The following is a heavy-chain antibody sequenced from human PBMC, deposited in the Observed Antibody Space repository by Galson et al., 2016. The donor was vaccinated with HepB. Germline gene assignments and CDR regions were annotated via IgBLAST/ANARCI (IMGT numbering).Heavy chain of an antibody. J-gene: IGHJ4*02. D-gene: IGHD1-1*01. CDR2: LLGGGDTT. Sequence: SLRLSCAASGFIFSNYAMSWVRQAPGKGLEWVPGLLGGGDTTYYAESVKGRFTISRDNSKNTLYLQMNNLRAEDTAVYYCVKDDKWNVDYWGQGTLVTVSS. V-gene: IGHV3-23*01. CDR3: VKDDKWNVDY. CDR1: GFIFSNYA.